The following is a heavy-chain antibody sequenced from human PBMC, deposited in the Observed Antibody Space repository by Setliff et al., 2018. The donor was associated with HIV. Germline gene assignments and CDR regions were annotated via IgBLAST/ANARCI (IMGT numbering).Heavy chain of an antibody. CDR1: GASISNYW. J-gene: IGHJ4*02. Sequence: LSETLSLTCTVSGASISNYWWTWMRQPPGKELEYLGSIHHSGSTYYSPSLKSRVTISVDTSRNQFSLRLKYVTPADTAVYFCAKQPGGHSFFDSWGQGTLVTVSS. CDR3: AKQPGGHSFFDS. V-gene: IGHV4-59*01. CDR2: IHHSGST. D-gene: IGHD2-21*01.